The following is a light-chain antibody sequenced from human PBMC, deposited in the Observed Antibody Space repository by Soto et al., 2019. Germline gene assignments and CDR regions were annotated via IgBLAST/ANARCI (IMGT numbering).Light chain of an antibody. CDR3: HQYGSSRWT. V-gene: IGKV3-20*01. Sequence: IVLTQSPGTLSLSPWGSAALSCRSTESIDSNFLAWYQQKPGQAPRLLIYAASSRATGIPDRFSGSGSGTDFTLFINRLEPEDFAVYYCHQYGSSRWTFGQGTKVDIK. CDR1: ESIDSNF. CDR2: AAS. J-gene: IGKJ1*01.